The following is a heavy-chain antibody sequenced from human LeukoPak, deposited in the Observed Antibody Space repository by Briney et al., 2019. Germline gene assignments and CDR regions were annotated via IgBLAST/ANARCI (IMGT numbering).Heavy chain of an antibody. CDR2: IKSDGSLT. Sequence: GGSLRLSCAASGFAFSNYWMHWVRQVPGKGLVWVSRIKSDGSLTAYANSVKGRFTISRDNAKSALFLQMNSLRAEDSAVYYCARTVYYDRDDAYYRNFDLWGRGTLVTVSS. V-gene: IGHV3-74*03. J-gene: IGHJ4*02. CDR1: GFAFSNYW. CDR3: ARTVYYDRDDAYYRNFDL. D-gene: IGHD3-22*01.